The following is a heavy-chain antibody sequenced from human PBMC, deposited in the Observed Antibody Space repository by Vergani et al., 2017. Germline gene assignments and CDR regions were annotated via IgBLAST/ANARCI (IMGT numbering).Heavy chain of an antibody. CDR1: GFTFSSYA. J-gene: IGHJ4*02. Sequence: EVQLLESGGGLVQPGGSLRLSCAASGFTFSSYAMSWVRQAPGKGLEWVSYISSSGSTIYYADSVKGRFTISRDNAKNSLYLQMNSLRAEDTAVYYCAREEGSGYYLNDKSFDYWGQGTLVTVSS. D-gene: IGHD3-22*01. V-gene: IGHV3-48*04. CDR2: ISSSGSTI. CDR3: AREEGSGYYLNDKSFDY.